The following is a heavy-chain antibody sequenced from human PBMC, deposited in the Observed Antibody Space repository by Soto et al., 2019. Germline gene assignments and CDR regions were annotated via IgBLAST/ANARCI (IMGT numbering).Heavy chain of an antibody. Sequence: SETLRATCTVSGGSVTSDEAYWTGIRQSPGKGLQWIGYISNSGSTRYNPSLKTRLSMSVDRSKNQFTLRRTSVTAVDTAVVLCVIQRPATSTYFAHWG. V-gene: IGHV4-30-4*01. CDR3: VIQRPATSTYFAH. CDR2: ISNSGST. CDR1: GGSVTSDEAY. J-gene: IGHJ4*01. D-gene: IGHD3-16*01.